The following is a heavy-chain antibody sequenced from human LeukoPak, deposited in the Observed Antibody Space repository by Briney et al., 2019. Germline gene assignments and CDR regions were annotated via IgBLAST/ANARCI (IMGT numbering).Heavy chain of an antibody. V-gene: IGHV3-30*18. Sequence: GGSLRLSCAASGFTFSSYGMHWVRQAPGKGLEWVAVISHDGSKKYYADSVKGRFTISRDNSKNTLYLQMNSLRDEDTAVYYCAKDPYSGSFEYFQHWGQGTLVPVSS. CDR3: AKDPYSGSFEYFQH. J-gene: IGHJ1*01. CDR2: ISHDGSKK. CDR1: GFTFSSYG. D-gene: IGHD1-26*01.